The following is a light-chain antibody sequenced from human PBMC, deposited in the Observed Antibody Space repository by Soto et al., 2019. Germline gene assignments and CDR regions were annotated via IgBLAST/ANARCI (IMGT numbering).Light chain of an antibody. Sequence: AIPMTQSPSSLSAXVGXRVTITCRASQGIKNDLGWDQQRPGKGPKLLIYAASSLQSGVPSRFSGSGSGTDFTLTISSLQPEDFATYYCLQDYNFPYTFGQGTKLEIK. CDR1: QGIKND. J-gene: IGKJ2*01. CDR2: AAS. CDR3: LQDYNFPYT. V-gene: IGKV1-6*01.